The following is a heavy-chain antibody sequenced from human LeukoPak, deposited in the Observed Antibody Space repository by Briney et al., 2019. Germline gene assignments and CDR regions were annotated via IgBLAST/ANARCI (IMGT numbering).Heavy chain of an antibody. V-gene: IGHV4-61*02. CDR2: ISTTGST. CDR3: ARGRTAAHFDF. D-gene: IGHD6-13*01. Sequence: PSETLSLTCTVSGGSITSGSYYWSWIRQPAGKGLEWIGRISTTGSTNYSPSLKSRVSISVDTSENQFSLKLSSVTAADTAVYYCARGRTAAHFDFWGQGTLVTVSS. J-gene: IGHJ4*02. CDR1: GGSITSGSYY.